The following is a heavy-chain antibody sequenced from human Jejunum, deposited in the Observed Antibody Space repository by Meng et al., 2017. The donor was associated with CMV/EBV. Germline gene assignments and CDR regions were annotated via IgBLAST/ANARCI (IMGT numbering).Heavy chain of an antibody. J-gene: IGHJ4*02. D-gene: IGHD1-26*01. V-gene: IGHV1-18*01. CDR2: ISAYNGNT. CDR3: ARVEVGITSGDY. Sequence: QAQLVKPGGEVKEPGASLKVSCKASGYTFTNYGITWVRQAPGQGLEWMGWISAYNGNTNYAQTLQGRVTMTTDTSTSTAYMELRSLRSDDTAVYYCARVEVGITSGDYWGQGTLVTVSS. CDR1: GYTFTNYG.